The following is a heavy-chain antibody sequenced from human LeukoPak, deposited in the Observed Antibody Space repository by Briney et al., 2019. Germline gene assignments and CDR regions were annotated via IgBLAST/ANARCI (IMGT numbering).Heavy chain of an antibody. CDR3: ARVLRDYYGSGPRHGMDV. V-gene: IGHV1-46*01. CDR1: GYTFTSYY. CDR2: INPSGGST. Sequence: ASVKVSCKASGYTFTSYYMHWVRQAPGQGLEWMGIINPSGGSTSYAQKFQGRVTMTRDTSTSTVYMELSSLRSEDTAVYYCARVLRDYYGSGPRHGMDVWGQGTTVTVSS. D-gene: IGHD3-10*01. J-gene: IGHJ6*02.